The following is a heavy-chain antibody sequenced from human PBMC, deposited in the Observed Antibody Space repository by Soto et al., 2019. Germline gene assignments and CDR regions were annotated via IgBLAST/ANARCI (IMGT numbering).Heavy chain of an antibody. CDR1: GFTFSSYA. V-gene: IGHV3-23*01. J-gene: IGHJ4*02. CDR2: ISGSGGST. CDR3: AKDPLPSSCWLGSFDY. D-gene: IGHD6-19*01. Sequence: EVQLLESGGGLVQPGGSLRLSCAASGFTFSSYAMSWVRQAPGKGLEWVSAISGSGGSTYYADSVKGRFTISRDNSKNTLYLQMNSLRAEDTAVYYCAKDPLPSSCWLGSFDYWCQGTLVTVSS.